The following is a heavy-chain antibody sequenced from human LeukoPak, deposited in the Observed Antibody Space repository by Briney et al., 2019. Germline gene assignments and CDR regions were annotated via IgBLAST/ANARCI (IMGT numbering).Heavy chain of an antibody. CDR2: ISSSSSTI. CDR3: ARVRDIVVVPAAIRGGYYFDY. Sequence: PGGSLRLSCAASGFTFSSYWMSWVRQAPGNGLEWVSFISSSSSTIYYADSVKGRFTISRDNAKNSLYLQMNSLRAEDTAVYYCARVRDIVVVPAAIRGGYYFDYWGQGTLVTVSS. J-gene: IGHJ4*02. CDR1: GFTFSSYW. D-gene: IGHD2-2*02. V-gene: IGHV3-48*04.